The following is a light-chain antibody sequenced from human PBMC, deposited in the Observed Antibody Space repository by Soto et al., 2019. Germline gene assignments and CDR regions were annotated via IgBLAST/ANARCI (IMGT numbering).Light chain of an antibody. CDR3: QQYNNWPPWT. J-gene: IGKJ1*01. CDR2: DAS. CDR1: QSVSDY. Sequence: EIVMTQSPATLSVSPGETATLSFRASQSVSDYLAWYQQRPGQAPRLLIYDASTRATGLPARFSGSGSGTEFTLTISSLQSEDFAVYYCQQYNNWPPWTFGQGTKVDIK. V-gene: IGKV3-15*01.